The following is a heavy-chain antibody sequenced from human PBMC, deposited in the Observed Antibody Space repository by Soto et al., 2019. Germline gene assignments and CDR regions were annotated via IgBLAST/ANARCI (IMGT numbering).Heavy chain of an antibody. CDR3: ARDLENYDILTGPYYYYGMDV. J-gene: IGHJ6*02. V-gene: IGHV4-31*03. Sequence: SETLSLTCTVSGGSISSGGYYWSWIRQHQGKGLEWIGYIYYSGSTYYNPSLKSRVTISVDTSKNQFSLKLSSVTAADTAVYYCARDLENYDILTGPYYYYGMDVWGQGTTVTVSS. CDR2: IYYSGST. CDR1: GGSISSGGYY. D-gene: IGHD3-9*01.